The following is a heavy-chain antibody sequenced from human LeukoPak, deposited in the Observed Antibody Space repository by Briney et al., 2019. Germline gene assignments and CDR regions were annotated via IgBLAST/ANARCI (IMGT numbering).Heavy chain of an antibody. CDR3: ASRSGIVVVPAPTGGMDV. V-gene: IGHV1-8*01. CDR1: GYTLTELS. Sequence: GASVKVSCKVSGYTLTELSMHWVRQATGQRPEWMGWMSPNSGDTGYAQKFQDRVTMTRNTSISTAYMELSSLRSEDTAVYYCASRSGIVVVPAPTGGMDVWGQGTTVTVSS. CDR2: MSPNSGDT. J-gene: IGHJ6*02. D-gene: IGHD2-2*01.